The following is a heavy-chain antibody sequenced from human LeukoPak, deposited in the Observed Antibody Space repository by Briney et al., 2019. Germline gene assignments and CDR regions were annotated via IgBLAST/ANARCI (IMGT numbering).Heavy chain of an antibody. J-gene: IGHJ2*01. D-gene: IGHD2-21*01. CDR3: ASSAYCGGDCLNWYFDL. Sequence: SVKVSCKASGGTFSSYAISWVRQAPGQGLGWMGGIIPIFGTANYAQKFQGRVTITTDESTSTAYMELSSLRSEDTAVYYCASSAYCGGDCLNWYFDLWGRGTLVTVSS. CDR2: IIPIFGTA. V-gene: IGHV1-69*05. CDR1: GGTFSSYA.